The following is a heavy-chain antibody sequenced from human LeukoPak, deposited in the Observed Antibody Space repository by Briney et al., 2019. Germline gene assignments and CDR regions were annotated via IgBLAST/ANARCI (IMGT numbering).Heavy chain of an antibody. V-gene: IGHV4-39*01. CDR1: GGSISSSSYY. Sequence: PSETLSLTCTVSGGSISSSSYYWGWIRQPPGKGLEWNGSIYYSGSTYYNPSLKSRVTISVDTSENQFSLKLSSVTAADTAVYYCARHGCSSTSCYPSLIYYYYMDVWGKGTTVTVSS. CDR2: IYYSGST. D-gene: IGHD2-2*01. CDR3: ARHGCSSTSCYPSLIYYYYMDV. J-gene: IGHJ6*03.